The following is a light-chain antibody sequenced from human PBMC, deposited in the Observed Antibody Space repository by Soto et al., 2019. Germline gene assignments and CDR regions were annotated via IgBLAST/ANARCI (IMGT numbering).Light chain of an antibody. V-gene: IGKV1-12*01. CDR1: QGISSW. Sequence: DIQMTQSPSSVSASVGDRVTITCRTSQGISSWLAWYQQKPGKAPRLLIYAASSLQSGVPSRFSGSGSGTDFTLTISSLQPGQPANSFPLTFGEGTKVEIK. J-gene: IGKJ4*01. CDR3: LT. CDR2: AAS.